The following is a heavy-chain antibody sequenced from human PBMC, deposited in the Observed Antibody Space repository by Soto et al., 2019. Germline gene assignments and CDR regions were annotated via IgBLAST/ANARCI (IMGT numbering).Heavy chain of an antibody. CDR2: IIPIFGTA. CDR3: ARPAQQLVLDEEATIDYYYYGMDV. D-gene: IGHD6-6*01. V-gene: IGHV1-69*01. CDR1: GGTFSSYA. Sequence: QVQLVQSGAEVKKPGSSVKVSCKASGGTFSSYAISWVRQAPGQGLEWMGGIIPIFGTANYAQKFQGRVTITADESTSAAYMELSGLRSEDTAVYYCARPAQQLVLDEEATIDYYYYGMDVWGQGTTVTVSS. J-gene: IGHJ6*02.